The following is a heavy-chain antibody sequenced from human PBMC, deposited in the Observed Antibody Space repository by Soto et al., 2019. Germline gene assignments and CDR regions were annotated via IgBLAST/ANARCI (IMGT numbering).Heavy chain of an antibody. CDR3: AKDLSTSCYRCWFDP. J-gene: IGHJ5*02. D-gene: IGHD2-2*01. Sequence: GGSLRLSCAASGFTCSRYAMSWVLQAPGKGLEWVSAISGSGGSTYYADSVKGRFTISRDNSKNTLYLQMNSLRAEDTAVYYCAKDLSTSCYRCWFDPWGQGTTVTVSS. V-gene: IGHV3-23*01. CDR1: GFTCSRYA. CDR2: ISGSGGST.